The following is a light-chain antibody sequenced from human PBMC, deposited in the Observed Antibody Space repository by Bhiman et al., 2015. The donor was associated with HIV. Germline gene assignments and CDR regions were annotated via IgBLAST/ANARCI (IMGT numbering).Light chain of an antibody. Sequence: QSALTQPASVSGSPGQSINISCTGTSRDVGGYDYVSWYQQHPGKAPRLIIYNVSQRPSGISSRFSGSKSGNTASLTISGLQAEDEADYYCTSYTVTASFVFGGATKVTVL. CDR2: NVS. J-gene: IGLJ1*01. V-gene: IGLV2-14*03. CDR3: TSYTVTASFV. CDR1: SRDVGGYDY.